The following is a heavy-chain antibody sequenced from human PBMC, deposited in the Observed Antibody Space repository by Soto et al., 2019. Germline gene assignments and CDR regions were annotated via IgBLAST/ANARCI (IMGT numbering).Heavy chain of an antibody. V-gene: IGHV3-7*01. Sequence: PGGSLRLSCAASGFTFSNYRMSWVRQAPGKGLEWVANIKQDGSEKYYVDSVKGRFTISRDNAKNSLYLQMNSLRAEDTAVYCCARDRIAIDYWGQGTLVTVSS. J-gene: IGHJ4*02. CDR1: GFTFSNYR. CDR3: ARDRIAIDY. CDR2: IKQDGSEK.